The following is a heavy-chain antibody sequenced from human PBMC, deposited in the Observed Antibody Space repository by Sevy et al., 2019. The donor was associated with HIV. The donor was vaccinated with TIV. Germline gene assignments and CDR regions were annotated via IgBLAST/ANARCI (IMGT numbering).Heavy chain of an antibody. CDR2: IYHSGST. CDR1: GYSISSGYY. Sequence: SETLSLTCAVSGYSISSGYYWGWIRQPPGKGLEWIGSIYHSGSTYYNPSLKSRVTISVDTSKNQFYLKLGSVTAADTAVYYCAGRGGDPLDYYYYYYMDVWGKGTTVTVSS. V-gene: IGHV4-38-2*01. D-gene: IGHD3-16*01. J-gene: IGHJ6*03. CDR3: AGRGGDPLDYYYYYYMDV.